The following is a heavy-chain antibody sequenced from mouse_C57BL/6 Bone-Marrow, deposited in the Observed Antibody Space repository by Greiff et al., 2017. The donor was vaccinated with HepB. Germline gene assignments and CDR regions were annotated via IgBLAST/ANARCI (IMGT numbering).Heavy chain of an antibody. CDR3: AMGVYYGSIHYFDY. D-gene: IGHD1-1*01. V-gene: IGHV5-4*03. J-gene: IGHJ2*01. CDR2: ISDGGSYT. Sequence: DVKLVESGGGLVKPGGSLKLSCAASGFTFSSYAMSWVRQTPEKRLEWVATISDGGSYTYYPDNVKGRFTISRDNAKNNLYLQMSHLKSEDTAMYYCAMGVYYGSIHYFDYWGQGTTLTVSS. CDR1: GFTFSSYA.